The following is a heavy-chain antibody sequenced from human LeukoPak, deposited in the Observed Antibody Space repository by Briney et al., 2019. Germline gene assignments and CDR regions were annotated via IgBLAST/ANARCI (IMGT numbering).Heavy chain of an antibody. CDR1: GFIFSSYY. D-gene: IGHD2-15*01. V-gene: IGHV3-7*03. CDR2: INPDGSEK. CDR3: ARAGARSSDRWWYDY. J-gene: IGHJ4*02. Sequence: GGSLRLSCAASGFIFSSYYMTWVRQVPGKGLEWVANINPDGSEKNYVDSVKGRFTIPRDNARNSLYLQMNSLRAEDTALYYCARAGARSSDRWWYDYWGQGTLVTVSS.